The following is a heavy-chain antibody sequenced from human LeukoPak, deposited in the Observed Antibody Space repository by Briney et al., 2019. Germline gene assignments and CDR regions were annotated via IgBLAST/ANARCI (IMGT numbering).Heavy chain of an antibody. Sequence: GGSLRLSCAASGFTFSDYYMSWIRQAPGKGLEWVSYISSSGSTIYYADSVKGRFTISRDNAKNSLYLQMNSLRAEDTAVYYCASPRAGGWPLAGDAFDIWGQGTMVTVSS. V-gene: IGHV3-11*01. CDR3: ASPRAGGWPLAGDAFDI. CDR1: GFTFSDYY. J-gene: IGHJ3*02. CDR2: ISSSGSTI. D-gene: IGHD3-16*01.